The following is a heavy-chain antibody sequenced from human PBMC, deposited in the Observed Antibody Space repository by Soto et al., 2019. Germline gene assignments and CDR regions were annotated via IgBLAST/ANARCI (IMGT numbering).Heavy chain of an antibody. V-gene: IGHV1-18*01. D-gene: IGHD1-1*01. J-gene: IGHJ4*02. CDR1: GYTFTSYG. CDR3: ARGRYGDY. Sequence: QVHLVQSGAEVKKPGASVKVSCKASGYTFTSYGITWVRQAPGQGLEWMGWISAHNGNTDYAQKLQGRVIVTRDTSPRPAYMELRSLRSDDTAVYYCARGRYGDYWGQGARVTVSS. CDR2: ISAHNGNT.